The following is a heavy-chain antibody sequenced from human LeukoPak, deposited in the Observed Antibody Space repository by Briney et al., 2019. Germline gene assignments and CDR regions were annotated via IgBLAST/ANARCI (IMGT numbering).Heavy chain of an antibody. V-gene: IGHV4-4*07. CDR1: GGSISSYY. CDR3: ARVDPYSGSTYAFDI. D-gene: IGHD1-26*01. CDR2: IYTSGST. Sequence: SETLSLTCTVSGGSISSYYWSWIRQPAGKGLEWIGRIYTSGSTNYNPSLKSRVTMSVDTSKNQFSLKLSSVTAADTAVYYCARVDPYSGSTYAFDIWGQGTMVTVSS. J-gene: IGHJ3*02.